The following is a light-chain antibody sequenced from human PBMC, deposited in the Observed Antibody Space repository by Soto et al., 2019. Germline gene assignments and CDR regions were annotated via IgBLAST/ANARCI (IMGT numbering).Light chain of an antibody. CDR3: QQRRNWPPT. CDR1: QSVSSD. Sequence: EIVMTQSPATLSVSPGERATLSCRASQSVSSDLAWYQHKPGQAPRLLIYGASTRATGIPARFSGRGSGTEFTLTISSLQSVDFAVYYCQQRRNWPPTFGQGTKVDIK. V-gene: IGKV3-15*01. CDR2: GAS. J-gene: IGKJ1*01.